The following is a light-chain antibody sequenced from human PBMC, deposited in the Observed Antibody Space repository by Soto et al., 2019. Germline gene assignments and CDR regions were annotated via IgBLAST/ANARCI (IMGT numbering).Light chain of an antibody. CDR3: QQRSSWPIT. V-gene: IGKV3-11*01. CDR2: DAS. CDR1: QSVTSY. Sequence: EIGMTQSAATLSVSPGERATLSCRASQSVTSYLAWYQQRPGQAPRLLIYDASRRATGIPARFSGSGYGADFNLTISSLETEDFAVYYCQQRSSWPITFGQGTRLEIK. J-gene: IGKJ5*01.